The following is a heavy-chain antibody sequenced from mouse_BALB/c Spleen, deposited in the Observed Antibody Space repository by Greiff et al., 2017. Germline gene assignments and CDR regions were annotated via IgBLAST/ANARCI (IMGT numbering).Heavy chain of an antibody. Sequence: EVKLVESGGGLVQPGGSRKLSCAASGFTFSSFGMHWVRQAPEKGLEWVAYISSGSSTIYYADTVKGRFTISRDNPKNTLFLQMTSLRSEDTAMYYCARYGNYGGYFDVWGAGTTVTVAS. CDR3: ARYGNYGGYFDV. CDR1: GFTFSSFG. V-gene: IGHV5-17*02. D-gene: IGHD2-1*01. CDR2: ISSGSSTI. J-gene: IGHJ1*01.